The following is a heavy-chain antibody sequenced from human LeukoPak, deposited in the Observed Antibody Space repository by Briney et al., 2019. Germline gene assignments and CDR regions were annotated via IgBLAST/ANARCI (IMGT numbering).Heavy chain of an antibody. V-gene: IGHV3-30-3*01. CDR3: ARGTLSSIAAPREV. CDR2: ISYDGSNK. CDR1: GFTFSSYA. D-gene: IGHD6-6*01. Sequence: PGGSLRLSCAASGFTFSSYAMHWVRQTPGKGLEWVAVISYDGSNKYYADSVKGRFTISRDNSKNTLYLQMNSLRAEDTAVYYCARGTLSSIAAPREVWGQGTMVTVSS. J-gene: IGHJ3*01.